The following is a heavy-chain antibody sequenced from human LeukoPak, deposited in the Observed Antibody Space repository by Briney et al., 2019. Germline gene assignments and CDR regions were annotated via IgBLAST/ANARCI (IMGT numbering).Heavy chain of an antibody. CDR3: ARLIAVAGPIDY. D-gene: IGHD6-19*01. J-gene: IGHJ4*02. V-gene: IGHV4-34*01. CDR1: GGSFSGYY. Sequence: PETLSLTCAVYGGSFSGYYWSWIRQPPGKGLEWIGEINHSGSTNYNPSLKSRVTISVDTSKNQFSLKLSSVTAADTAVYYCARLIAVAGPIDYWGQGTLVTVSS. CDR2: INHSGST.